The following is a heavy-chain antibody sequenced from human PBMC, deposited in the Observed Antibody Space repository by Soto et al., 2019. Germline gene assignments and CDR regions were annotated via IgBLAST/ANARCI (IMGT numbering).Heavy chain of an antibody. CDR1: GGSVATGWTY. J-gene: IGHJ4*02. D-gene: IGHD2-21*01. CDR2: IYYTGSA. CDR3: ASGTFKTISFDF. Sequence: LSLTWSASGGSVATGWTYGGWARLLPGKGLQWVGYIYYTGSAYYNPALQSRVTISLDTSENQFSLKLTSVTAADTAVYFCASGTFKTISFDFWGQGRRVTVSS. V-gene: IGHV4-31*02.